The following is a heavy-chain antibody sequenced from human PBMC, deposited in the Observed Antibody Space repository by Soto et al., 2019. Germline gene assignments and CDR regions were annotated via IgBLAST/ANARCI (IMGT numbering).Heavy chain of an antibody. J-gene: IGHJ4*02. CDR2: ISGSGGTT. CDR1: GFTFSNYA. Sequence: EVQLLESGGGLVQPGRSLRLSCAASGFTFSNYAMSWVRQAPGQGLDWVSAISGSGGTTYYAGSVKGRFTISRDNSKNTLFLQMNSLRAEDAAVYYCAKFFVETGSNSGWPWSFHYWGQGTLVTVSS. D-gene: IGHD6-25*01. CDR3: AKFFVETGSNSGWPWSFHY. V-gene: IGHV3-23*01.